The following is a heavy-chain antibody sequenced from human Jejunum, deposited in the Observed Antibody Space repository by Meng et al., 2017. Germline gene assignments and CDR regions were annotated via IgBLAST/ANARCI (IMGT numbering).Heavy chain of an antibody. CDR3: VRGLSGRYGYFDY. Sequence: GGSLRLSCAASGFTFSSFSMNWVRQAPGEGLVWVSRVHTDGTSTYYADSVKGRFTISRDNAKNTLYLQMNSLRAEDTAVYYCVRGLSGRYGYFDYWAQGTLVTVSS. CDR1: GFTFSSFS. CDR2: VHTDGTST. D-gene: IGHD3-3*01. V-gene: IGHV3-74*01. J-gene: IGHJ4*02.